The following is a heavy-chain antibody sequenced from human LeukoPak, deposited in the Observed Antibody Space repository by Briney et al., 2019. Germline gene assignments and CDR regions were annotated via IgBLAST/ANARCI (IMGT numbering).Heavy chain of an antibody. CDR3: ARVPYYYDSSGYYYLYYFDY. J-gene: IGHJ4*02. CDR2: IYPGDSDT. Sequence: GESLKISCKGSGYSFTTYWIGWVRQMPRKGLEWMGIIYPGDSDTRYSPSFQGQVTISADKSISTAYLQWSSLKASDTAMYYCARVPYYYDSSGYYYLYYFDYWGQGTLVTVSS. D-gene: IGHD3-22*01. CDR1: GYSFTTYW. V-gene: IGHV5-51*01.